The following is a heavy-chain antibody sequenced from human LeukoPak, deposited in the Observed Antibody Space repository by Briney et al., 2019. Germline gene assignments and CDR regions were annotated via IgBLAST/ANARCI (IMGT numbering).Heavy chain of an antibody. CDR1: GFTFSSYA. V-gene: IGHV3-23*01. CDR3: AKALRYGSGSFGDYFDY. CDR2: ISGSGGST. D-gene: IGHD3-10*01. J-gene: IGHJ4*02. Sequence: GGSLRLSCAASGFTFSSYAMSWVRQAPGKGLEWVSAISGSGGSTYYADSVKGRFTISRDNSKNTLYLQMNGLRAEDTAVYYCAKALRYGSGSFGDYFDYWGQGTLVTVSS.